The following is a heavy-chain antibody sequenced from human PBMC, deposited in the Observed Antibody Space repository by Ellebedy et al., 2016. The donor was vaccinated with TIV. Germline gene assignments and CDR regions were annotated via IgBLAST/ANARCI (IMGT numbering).Heavy chain of an antibody. CDR1: GGSTSTSSNY. Sequence: MPSETLSLTCTVSGGSTSTSSNYWGWIRQTPGGGLEWIWSVYYSGRTDYNPSLKSRVTISLDTSKNQFFLRLSSVTAADTAVYYCAKVEGYGGKGESRYWGQGILVTVSS. CDR3: AKVEGYGGKGESRY. CDR2: VYYSGRT. V-gene: IGHV4-39*01. D-gene: IGHD4-23*01. J-gene: IGHJ4*02.